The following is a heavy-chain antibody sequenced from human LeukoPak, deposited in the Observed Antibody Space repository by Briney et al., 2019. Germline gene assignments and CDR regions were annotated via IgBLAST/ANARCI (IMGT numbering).Heavy chain of an antibody. CDR3: AREPRGVSYSA. CDR2: IKNDGGEK. Sequence: GGSLRLSCAASGFTFSSYAMSWVRQAPGKGLEWVANIKNDGGEKYYVDSVKGRFTISRDNAENSLYLHMNSLRAEDTAVYYCAREPRGVSYSAWGQGTLVTVSS. CDR1: GFTFSSYA. V-gene: IGHV3-7*01. J-gene: IGHJ5*02. D-gene: IGHD1-26*01.